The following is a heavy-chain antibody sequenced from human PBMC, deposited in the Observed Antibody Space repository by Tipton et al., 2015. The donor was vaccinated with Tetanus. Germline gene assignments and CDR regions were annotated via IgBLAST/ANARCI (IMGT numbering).Heavy chain of an antibody. CDR2: ISYDGSNK. CDR3: ATTEDNNPYDSSGYYWI. CDR1: GFTFSSYA. D-gene: IGHD3-22*01. J-gene: IGHJ4*02. V-gene: IGHV3-30-3*01. Sequence: SLRLSCAASGFTFSSYAMHWVRQAPGKGLEWVAVISYDGSNKYYADSVKGRFTISRDNSKNTPYLQMNSLRAEDTAVYYCATTEDNNPYDSSGYYWIWGQGTLVTVSS.